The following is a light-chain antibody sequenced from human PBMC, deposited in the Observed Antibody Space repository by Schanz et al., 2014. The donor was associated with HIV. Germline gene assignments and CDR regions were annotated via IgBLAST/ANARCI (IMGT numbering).Light chain of an antibody. Sequence: EVVLTQSPGTLSLSPGERATLSCRASQIVSSSYLAWYQHKPGQSPRLLIYGASSRATGIPDRFSGSGSGTDFTLTISSLEPEDFAVYYCLQRSSWPITFGPGTRLEIK. CDR3: LQRSSWPIT. CDR1: QIVSSSY. V-gene: IGKV3D-20*02. CDR2: GAS. J-gene: IGKJ5*01.